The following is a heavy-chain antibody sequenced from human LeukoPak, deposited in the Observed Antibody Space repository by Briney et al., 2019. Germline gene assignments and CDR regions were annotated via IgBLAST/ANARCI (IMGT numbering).Heavy chain of an antibody. J-gene: IGHJ5*02. CDR1: GFRFSSFW. D-gene: IGHD6-25*01. Sequence: GESLRLSCAASGFRFSSFWMSWVRQAPGKGLDWVANINQNGGVKHYVDSVKGRFTISRDNAKNSLYLQMTSLRADDTAVYYCATSDDAAGTSWGQGTLDTVSS. V-gene: IGHV3-7*01. CDR2: INQNGGVK. CDR3: ATSDDAAGTS.